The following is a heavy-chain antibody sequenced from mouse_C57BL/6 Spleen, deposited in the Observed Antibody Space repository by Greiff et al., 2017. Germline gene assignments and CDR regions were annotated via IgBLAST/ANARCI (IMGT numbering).Heavy chain of an antibody. J-gene: IGHJ2*01. Sequence: EVQLQQSGPELVKPGASVKISCKASGYTFTDYYMNWVKQSHGKSLEWIGDINPNNGGTSYNQKFKGKATLTVDKSSSTAYMELRSLTSEDSAVYYCARRGYYDSLYFDYWGQGTTLTVSS. V-gene: IGHV1-26*01. CDR3: ARRGYYDSLYFDY. D-gene: IGHD2-4*01. CDR2: INPNNGGT. CDR1: GYTFTDYY.